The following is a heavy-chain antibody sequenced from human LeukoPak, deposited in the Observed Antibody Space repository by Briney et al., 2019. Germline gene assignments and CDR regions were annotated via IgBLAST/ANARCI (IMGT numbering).Heavy chain of an antibody. CDR2: VSAYNGNT. V-gene: IGHV1-18*01. Sequence: ASVKVSCKASGYTFTSYGISWVRQAPGQGLEWMGWVSAYNGNTNYAQKLQGRVTMTTDTSTSTAYMELRSLRSDDTAVYYCARDWIQVGYYYGMDVWGQGTTVTVSS. J-gene: IGHJ6*02. D-gene: IGHD5-18*01. CDR1: GYTFTSYG. CDR3: ARDWIQVGYYYGMDV.